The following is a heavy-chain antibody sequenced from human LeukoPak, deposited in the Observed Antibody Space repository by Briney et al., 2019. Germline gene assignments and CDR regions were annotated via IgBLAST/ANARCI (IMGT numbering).Heavy chain of an antibody. CDR1: GGSISSYY. V-gene: IGHV4-59*01. Sequence: PSETLSLTFTVSGGSISSYYWSWIRQPPGKGLEWIGYIYYSGSTNYNPSLKSRVTISVDTSKNQFSLKLSSVTAADTAVYYCAREHDSSGYYPQGAFDIWGQGTMVTVSS. D-gene: IGHD3-22*01. CDR3: AREHDSSGYYPQGAFDI. CDR2: IYYSGST. J-gene: IGHJ3*02.